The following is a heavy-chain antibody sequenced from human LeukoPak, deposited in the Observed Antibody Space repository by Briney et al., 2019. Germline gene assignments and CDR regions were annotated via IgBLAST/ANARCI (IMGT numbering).Heavy chain of an antibody. CDR3: AKDRSIGTYYTFDH. CDR1: GFTVTDYA. D-gene: IGHD1-26*01. CDR2: ISASGAMT. V-gene: IGHV3-23*01. J-gene: IGHJ4*02. Sequence: LGGSLRLSCAASGFTVTDYAMTWVRQAPGKGLEWVSSISASGAMTYYADSVKGRFTVSRDNSKNSLYLQMNSLTAADTAVYYCAKDRSIGTYYTFDHWGQGTLVTVSS.